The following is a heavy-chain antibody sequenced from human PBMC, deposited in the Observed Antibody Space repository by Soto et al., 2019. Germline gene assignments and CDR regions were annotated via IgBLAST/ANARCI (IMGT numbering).Heavy chain of an antibody. CDR3: ARQLPKPHLGELSGFDY. J-gene: IGHJ4*02. CDR1: GYTFTSYA. CDR2: INAGNGNT. D-gene: IGHD3-16*02. Sequence: ASVKVSCKASGYTFTSYAMHWVRQAPGQRLEWMGWINAGNGNTKYSQKFQGRVTITRDTSASTAYMELSSLRSEDTAVYYCARQLPKPHLGELSGFDYWGQGTLVTVSS. V-gene: IGHV1-3*01.